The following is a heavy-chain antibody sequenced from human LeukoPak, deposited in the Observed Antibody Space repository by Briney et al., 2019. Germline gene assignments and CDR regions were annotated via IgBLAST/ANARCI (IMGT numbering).Heavy chain of an antibody. V-gene: IGHV4-39*01. CDR3: ARPYYYDSSGYYTGGAFDY. Sequence: SETLSLTCTVSGGSISSSSYYWGWIRQPPGKGLEWIGSIYYSGSTYYNPSLKSRVTISVDTSKNQFSLKLSSVTAADTAVYYCARPYYYDSSGYYTGGAFDYWGQGTLVTVSS. CDR1: GGSISSSSYY. D-gene: IGHD3-22*01. J-gene: IGHJ4*02. CDR2: IYYSGST.